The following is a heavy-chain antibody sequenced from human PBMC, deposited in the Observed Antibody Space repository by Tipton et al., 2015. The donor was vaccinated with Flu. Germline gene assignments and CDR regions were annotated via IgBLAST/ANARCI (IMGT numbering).Heavy chain of an antibody. D-gene: IGHD1-26*01. J-gene: IGHJ4*02. CDR1: GGSISSYY. V-gene: IGHV4-59*01. Sequence: GLVKPSETLSLTCTVSGGSISSYYWSWIRQPPGKGLEWIGYIYYSGSTNYNPSLKSRVTISVDTSKNQFSLKLSSVTAADTAVYYCARNVGATVPDYWGQGTLVTVSS. CDR2: IYYSGST. CDR3: ARNVGATVPDY.